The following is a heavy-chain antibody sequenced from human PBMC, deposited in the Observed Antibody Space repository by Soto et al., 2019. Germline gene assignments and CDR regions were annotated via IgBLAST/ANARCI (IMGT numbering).Heavy chain of an antibody. V-gene: IGHV1-2*04. CDR1: GYTFTGYY. D-gene: IGHD3-10*01. Sequence: GASVKVSCKASGYTFTGYYMHWVRQAPGQGLEWMGWINPNSGGTNYAQKSKGWVTMTRDTSISTAYMELSRLRSDDTAVYYCARAGFGESFRSFDYWGQGTLVTVSS. CDR3: ARAGFGESFRSFDY. J-gene: IGHJ4*02. CDR2: INPNSGGT.